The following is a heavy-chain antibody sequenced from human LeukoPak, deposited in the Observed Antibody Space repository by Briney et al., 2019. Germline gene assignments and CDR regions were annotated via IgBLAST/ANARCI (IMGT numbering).Heavy chain of an antibody. J-gene: IGHJ4*02. CDR2: IKTSCTEI. V-gene: IGHV3-21*01. D-gene: IGHD3-10*01. Sequence: GGSLTLSCVASGFTFSSHSMNWVRQAPGKGLEWVSFIKTSCTEIYYADSVKGRFIISRHNTKNSLSLQMNSLRVEDTGISYCVRAAHTPSRFGASNSLDTWGPGTLVTASS. CDR1: GFTFSSHS. CDR3: VRAAHTPSRFGASNSLDT.